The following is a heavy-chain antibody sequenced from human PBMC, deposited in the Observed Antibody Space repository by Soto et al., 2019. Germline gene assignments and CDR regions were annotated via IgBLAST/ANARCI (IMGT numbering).Heavy chain of an antibody. V-gene: IGHV4-30-2*01. J-gene: IGHJ4*02. D-gene: IGHD6-19*01. CDR1: GGSISSGGYS. CDR3: GRAYSSGWPRGWYDYFDW. CDR2: IFHSGST. Sequence: SETLSLTCAVSGGSISSGGYSWNWIRQPPGKGLEWIGSIFHSGSTYYNPSLKSRVTISIDKSKNQFSLNLSSLTAADTAVYFCGRAYSSGWPRGWYDYFDWWGQGTLVTAPQ.